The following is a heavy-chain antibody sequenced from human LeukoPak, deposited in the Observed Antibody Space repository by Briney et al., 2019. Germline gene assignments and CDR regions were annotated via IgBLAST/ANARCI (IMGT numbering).Heavy chain of an antibody. CDR3: ARSPHILTGENFDY. J-gene: IGHJ4*02. V-gene: IGHV1-2*02. Sequence: GASVKVSCKASGYTFTGYYMHWVRQAPGQGLEWMGWINPNHGDTNYAQKFQDRVSMTRDTSISTAYMHLSRLRSDDTAVYYCARSPHILTGENFDYWGQGTLLTASS. CDR2: INPNHGDT. CDR1: GYTFTGYY. D-gene: IGHD3-9*01.